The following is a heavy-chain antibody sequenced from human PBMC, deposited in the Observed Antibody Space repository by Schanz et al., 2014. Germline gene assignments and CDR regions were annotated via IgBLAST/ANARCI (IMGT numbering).Heavy chain of an antibody. V-gene: IGHV3-11*06. CDR3: AREGEWGYDPPRH. CDR2: ISSSSIYT. Sequence: QVQLVESGGTLVKPGGSLRLSCVVSGFTFSDYYMSWIRQAPGKGLEWVSYISSSSIYTNYAVSVKGRFTISRDNAKTSLYLQMNSLRAEDTAVYYCAREGEWGYDPPRHWGQGTLVTVSS. J-gene: IGHJ4*02. CDR1: GFTFSDYY. D-gene: IGHD5-12*01.